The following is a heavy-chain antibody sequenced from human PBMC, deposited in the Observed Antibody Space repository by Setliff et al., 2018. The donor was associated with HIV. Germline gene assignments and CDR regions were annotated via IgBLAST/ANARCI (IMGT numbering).Heavy chain of an antibody. CDR2: IYNSGRA. Sequence: SETLSLTCLVFGYSVNDGYHWGWIRQSPRKGLEWIGSIYNSGRASYNPSRRSRASLSIDTSKNRFSLRLNPVTAADTAVYYCVRDRALRFSQSPSLHYFDVWGQGILVTVSS. CDR3: VRDRALRFSQSPSLHYFDV. CDR1: GYSVNDGYH. J-gene: IGHJ4*01. V-gene: IGHV4-38-2*02.